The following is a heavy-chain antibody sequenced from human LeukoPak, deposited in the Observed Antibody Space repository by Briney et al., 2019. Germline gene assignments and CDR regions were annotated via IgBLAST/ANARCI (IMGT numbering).Heavy chain of an antibody. CDR2: IYWDDDK. J-gene: IGHJ4*02. CDR1: GFSLSTSGMC. Sequence: SGPALVKPTQTLTLTCTFSGFSLSTSGMCVSWIRQPPGKALEWLAHIYWDDDKYYSTSLKTRLTISKDTSKNQVFLTMTNMDPVDIATYYCARTTSRDGYTFPDYWGQGTLVTVSS. D-gene: IGHD5-24*01. CDR3: ARTTSRDGYTFPDY. V-gene: IGHV2-70*01.